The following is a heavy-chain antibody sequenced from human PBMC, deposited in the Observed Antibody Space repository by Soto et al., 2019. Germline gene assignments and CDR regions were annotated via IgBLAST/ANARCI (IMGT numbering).Heavy chain of an antibody. V-gene: IGHV1-3*01. CDR3: ARPLQYFDWFLDS. CDR1: GYTFTSYA. J-gene: IGHJ4*02. CDR2: INAGNGNT. Sequence: ASVKVSCKASGYTFTSYAMHWVRQAPGQRPEWMGWINAGNGNTKYSQKFQGRVTITRDTSASTAYMELSSLRSEDTAVYYCARPLQYFDWFLDSWAQGTLVTVSS. D-gene: IGHD3-9*01.